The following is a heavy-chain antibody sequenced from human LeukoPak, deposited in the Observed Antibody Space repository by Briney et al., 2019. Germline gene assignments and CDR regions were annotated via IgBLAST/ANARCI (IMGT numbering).Heavy chain of an antibody. V-gene: IGHV3-33*01. J-gene: IGHJ4*02. CDR2: IWYDGSRK. D-gene: IGHD3-10*01. Sequence: GRSLRLSCAASGFTFSSYGMHWVRQAPGKGLEWVADIWYDGSRKYYADSVKGRFTISRDNSKNTLHLQMNNLRAEDTAVYYCARDLLLWFGELSGDSDYWGQGTLVTVSS. CDR1: GFTFSSYG. CDR3: ARDLLLWFGELSGDSDY.